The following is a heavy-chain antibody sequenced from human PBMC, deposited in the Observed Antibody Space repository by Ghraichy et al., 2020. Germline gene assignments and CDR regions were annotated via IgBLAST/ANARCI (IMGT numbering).Heavy chain of an antibody. J-gene: IGHJ5*02. CDR3: ATAPSGRVGFDP. V-gene: IGHV4-30-4*01. CDR2: IFNTGST. CDR1: GGSISSGDYY. D-gene: IGHD1-26*01. Sequence: SETLSLTCIVSGGSISSGDYYWTWIRQPPGKGLEWIGYIFNTGSTYYNPSLKSRVLILGDKSNNQFSLILTSVTAADPAVYYCATAPSGRVGFDPWGQGIMVTVSS.